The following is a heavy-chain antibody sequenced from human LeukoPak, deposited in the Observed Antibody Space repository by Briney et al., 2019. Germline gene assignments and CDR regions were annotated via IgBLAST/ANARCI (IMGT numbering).Heavy chain of an antibody. D-gene: IGHD3-10*01. CDR3: AKGKHYYGSGSFDC. Sequence: GGSLRLSCAASGFTFDDYAMHWVRQAPGKGLEWVSFISWDGGSTYYADSVKGRFTISRDNAKNSLYLQMNSLRAEDTALYYCAKGKHYYGSGSFDCWGQGTLVTVSS. V-gene: IGHV3-43D*03. CDR2: ISWDGGST. J-gene: IGHJ4*02. CDR1: GFTFDDYA.